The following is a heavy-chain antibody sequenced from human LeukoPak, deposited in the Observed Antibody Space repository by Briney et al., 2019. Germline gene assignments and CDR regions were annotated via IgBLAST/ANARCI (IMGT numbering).Heavy chain of an antibody. J-gene: IGHJ4*02. CDR2: IKEDGSEK. D-gene: IGHD1-7*01. V-gene: IGHV3-7*01. Sequence: GGSLRLPCAASGLSFSSYWMSWVRQAAGKGLEWVANIKEDGSEKYYVDSVKGRFTISRDNAKNSLYLQMNSLRAEDTAVYYCARDKSYNWNYGSLMDYWGQGTLVTVSS. CDR1: GLSFSSYW. CDR3: ARDKSYNWNYGSLMDY.